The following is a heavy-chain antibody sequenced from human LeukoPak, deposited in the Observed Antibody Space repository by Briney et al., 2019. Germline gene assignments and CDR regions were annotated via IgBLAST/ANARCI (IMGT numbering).Heavy chain of an antibody. D-gene: IGHD2/OR15-2a*01. J-gene: IGHJ4*02. CDR2: ISAATTIA. V-gene: IGHV3-23*01. Sequence: GGSLRVSCAASVFTFISYAMSWVRQAPGRGLEWVSSISAATTIAYYADSVQGRFTISREYSKNTLYLQMNSLRVEDTAVYYCATTSPRYSTTWYYPPVYWGQGTLVTVSS. CDR3: ATTSPRYSTTWYYPPVY. CDR1: VFTFISYA.